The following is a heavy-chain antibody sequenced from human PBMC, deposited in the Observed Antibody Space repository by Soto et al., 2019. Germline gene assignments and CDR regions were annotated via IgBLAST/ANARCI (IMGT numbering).Heavy chain of an antibody. J-gene: IGHJ5*02. CDR2: IYHSGST. CDR3: ASEHSSSDLPRVAVRESWFDP. D-gene: IGHD6-19*01. V-gene: IGHV4-4*02. CDR1: GGSISSSNW. Sequence: QVQLQESGPGLVKPSGTLSLTCAVSGGSISSSNWLRWVRQPPGKVLEWIGEIYHSGSTNYNPSLKSRVTISVDKSKDQIFRKLSAATAAATAVYYCASEHSSSDLPRVAVRESWFDPWGQGTLVTVSS.